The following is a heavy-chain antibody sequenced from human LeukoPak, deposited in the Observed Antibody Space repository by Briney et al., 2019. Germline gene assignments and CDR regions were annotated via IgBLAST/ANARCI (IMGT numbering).Heavy chain of an antibody. V-gene: IGHV1-69*13. D-gene: IGHD4-17*01. CDR3: ARGPDYGDHGPDWYFDL. Sequence: SVKVSCKVSGYTLTELSMHWVRQAPGQGLEWMGGIIPIFGTANYAQKFQGRVTITADESTSTAYMELSSPRSEDTAVYYCARGPDYGDHGPDWYFDLWGRGTLVTVSS. J-gene: IGHJ2*01. CDR1: GYTLTELS. CDR2: IIPIFGTA.